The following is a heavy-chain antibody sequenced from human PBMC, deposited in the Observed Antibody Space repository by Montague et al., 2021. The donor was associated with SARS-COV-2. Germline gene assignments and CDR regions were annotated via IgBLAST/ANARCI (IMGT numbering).Heavy chain of an antibody. J-gene: IGHJ4*02. CDR1: GGSISSGSYY. CDR2: ISISGST. Sequence: TLSLTCTVSGGSISSGSYYWSWIRQPAGKGLEWIGRISISGSTNYNSSLKSRVTISVDTSKNQFSLKLSSVTAADTAVYYCARDIAVAGLFDYWGQGTLVTVSS. CDR3: ARDIAVAGLFDY. D-gene: IGHD6-19*01. V-gene: IGHV4-61*02.